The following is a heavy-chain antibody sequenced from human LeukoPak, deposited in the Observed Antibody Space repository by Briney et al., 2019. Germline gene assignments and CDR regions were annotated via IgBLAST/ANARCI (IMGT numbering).Heavy chain of an antibody. J-gene: IGHJ4*02. CDR2: ISGSGGST. CDR1: GFTFSSYA. Sequence: PGGSLRLSCAASGFTFSSYAMSWVRQAPGKGLEWVSAISGSGGSTYYADSVKGRFTISRDNSKNTLYLQMNSLRAEDTAVYYCAKDGEPQDGYNQQGDYFDYWGQGTLVTVSS. D-gene: IGHD5-24*01. CDR3: AKDGEPQDGYNQQGDYFDY. V-gene: IGHV3-23*01.